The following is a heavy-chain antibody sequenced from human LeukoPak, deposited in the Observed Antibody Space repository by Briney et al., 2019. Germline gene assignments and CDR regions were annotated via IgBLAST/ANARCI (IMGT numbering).Heavy chain of an antibody. Sequence: SETLSLTCAVSGGSISSSNWWSWVRQPPGKGLEWIGEIYHSGSTNYNPSLKSRATISVDKSKNRFSLKLSSVTAADTAVYYCARRAVAVLSAFDIWGQGTMVTVSS. V-gene: IGHV4-4*02. CDR1: GGSISSSNW. CDR3: ARRAVAVLSAFDI. D-gene: IGHD6-19*01. CDR2: IYHSGST. J-gene: IGHJ3*02.